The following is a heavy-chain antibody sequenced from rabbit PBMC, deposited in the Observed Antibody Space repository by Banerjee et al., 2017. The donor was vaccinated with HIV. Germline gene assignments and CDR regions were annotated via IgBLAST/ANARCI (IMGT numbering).Heavy chain of an antibody. CDR1: GFSFSSSYY. CDR2: IYAGSSGST. J-gene: IGHJ2*01. CDR3: ASSSSGYDDAFDP. V-gene: IGHV1S40*01. Sequence: QSLEESGGDLVKPGASLTLTCTASGFSFSSSYYMCWVRQAPGKGLEWIACIYAGSSGSTYYASWAKGRFTISKTSSTTVTLQMTSLTAADTATYFCASSSSGYDDAFDPWGPGTLVTVS. D-gene: IGHD1-1*01.